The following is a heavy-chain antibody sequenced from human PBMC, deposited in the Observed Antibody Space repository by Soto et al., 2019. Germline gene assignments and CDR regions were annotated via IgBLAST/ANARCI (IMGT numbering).Heavy chain of an antibody. D-gene: IGHD2-2*02. CDR1: GFTFSSYW. V-gene: IGHV3-74*01. CDR2: INSDGSST. CDR3: ARRIGGPGYCRSTSWYSYYMDV. Sequence: EVQLVESGGGLVQPGGSLRLSCAASGFTFSSYWMHWVRQAPGKGLVWVSRINSDGSSTSYADSVKGRFTISRDNAKNTGYPERNSLRGCDTAVYYCARRIGGPGYCRSTSWYSYYMDVWGKGATVTVS. J-gene: IGHJ6*03.